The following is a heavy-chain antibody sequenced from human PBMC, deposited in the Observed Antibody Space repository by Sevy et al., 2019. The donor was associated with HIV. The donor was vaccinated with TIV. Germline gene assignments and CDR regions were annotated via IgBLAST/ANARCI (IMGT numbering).Heavy chain of an antibody. CDR1: GLTLTNYW. D-gene: IGHD1-26*01. V-gene: IGHV3-74*01. CDR2: INTDGKMT. Sequence: GGSLRLSCAASGLTLTNYWMHWVRQAPGKGLVWVSHINTDGKMTRYADSVEGRFTISRDNAKNTLYLQMNSLRDEDTAVYYCARGSRGTFGYWGQGTLITVSS. J-gene: IGHJ4*02. CDR3: ARGSRGTFGY.